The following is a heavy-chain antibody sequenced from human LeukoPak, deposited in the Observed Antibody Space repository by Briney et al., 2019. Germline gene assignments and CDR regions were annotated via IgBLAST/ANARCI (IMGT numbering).Heavy chain of an antibody. Sequence: KPSETLSLTCTVSGGSISSSNYYWGWIRQPPGKGLEWIASIFYSGSTYFNPSLKSRVTISVDTSKNQFSLKLSSVTAADTAVYYCASHLWCGDPRAFDIWGQGTMVTVSS. CDR1: GGSISSSNYY. CDR2: IFYSGST. J-gene: IGHJ3*02. V-gene: IGHV4-39*01. D-gene: IGHD3-10*01. CDR3: ASHLWCGDPRAFDI.